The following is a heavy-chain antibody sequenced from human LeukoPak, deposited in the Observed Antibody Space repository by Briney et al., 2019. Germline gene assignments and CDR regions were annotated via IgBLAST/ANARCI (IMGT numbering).Heavy chain of an antibody. Sequence: GASVKVSCKASGGTFSSYAISWVRQAPGQGLEWMGGIIPIFGTANYAQKFQGRVTITTDESTRTAYMELSSLRSEDTAVYYCARGPLYYDSSGYYYAFEYWGQGTLVTVSS. D-gene: IGHD3-22*01. CDR3: ARGPLYYDSSGYYYAFEY. CDR2: IIPIFGTA. CDR1: GGTFSSYA. V-gene: IGHV1-69*05. J-gene: IGHJ4*02.